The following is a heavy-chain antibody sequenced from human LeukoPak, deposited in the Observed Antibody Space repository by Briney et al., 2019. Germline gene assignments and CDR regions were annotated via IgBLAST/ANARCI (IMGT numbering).Heavy chain of an antibody. CDR2: INTNTGNP. D-gene: IGHD3-9*01. J-gene: IGHJ6*02. Sequence: GASVKVSCKASGYTFTSYAMNWVRQAPGQGLEWMGWINTNTGNPTYAQGFTGRFVFSLDTSVSTAYLQISSLKAEDTAVYYCARERVRYFDWYKDPKGYYGMDVWGQGTTVTVSS. V-gene: IGHV7-4-1*02. CDR3: ARERVRYFDWYKDPKGYYGMDV. CDR1: GYTFTSYA.